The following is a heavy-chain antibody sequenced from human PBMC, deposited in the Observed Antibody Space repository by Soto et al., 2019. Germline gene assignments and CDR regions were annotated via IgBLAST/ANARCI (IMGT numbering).Heavy chain of an antibody. CDR1: GLSLDRGSYS. V-gene: IGHV4-30-2*01. CDR2: ISQGGDT. J-gene: IGHJ4*02. D-gene: IGHD2-15*01. CDR3: ASLGGYRYYFDY. Sequence: SETLSLACTLYGLSLDRGSYSWSWVRQQLGKGLEWVGSISQGGDTYYNPSLTGRVTISVDKPRNQFSLNLTSVTAADTAVYYCASLGGYRYYFDYWGQGILVTVSS.